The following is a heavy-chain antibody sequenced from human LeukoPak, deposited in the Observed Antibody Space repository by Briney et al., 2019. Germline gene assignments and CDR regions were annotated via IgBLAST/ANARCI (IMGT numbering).Heavy chain of an antibody. Sequence: GGSLRLSCAASGFTFNNYAMSWIRQAPGKGLEWVSYISSSSSYTNYADSVKGRFTISRDNAKNSLYLQMNSLRAEDTAVYYCARDRNWGTYYFDYWGQGTLVTVSS. CDR3: ARDRNWGTYYFDY. D-gene: IGHD7-27*01. CDR2: ISSSSSYT. V-gene: IGHV3-11*05. CDR1: GFTFNNYA. J-gene: IGHJ4*02.